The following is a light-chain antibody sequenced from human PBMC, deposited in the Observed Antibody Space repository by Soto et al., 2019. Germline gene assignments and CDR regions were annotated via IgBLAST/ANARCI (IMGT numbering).Light chain of an antibody. CDR3: CSYAGTYTFYV. V-gene: IGLV2-11*01. CDR1: SSDVGGYNY. Sequence: QSVLTQPRSVSGSPGQSVTISCTGTSSDVGGYNYVSWYQQHPGKAPQLMIYDVSRRPSGVPDRFSGSKSGNTASLTISGLQADDEADYYCCSYAGTYTFYVFGTGTKVTVL. CDR2: DVS. J-gene: IGLJ1*01.